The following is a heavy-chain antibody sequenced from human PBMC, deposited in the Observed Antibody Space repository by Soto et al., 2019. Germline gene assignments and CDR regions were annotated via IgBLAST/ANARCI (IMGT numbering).Heavy chain of an antibody. CDR3: AREGRGKKAGYNGLVSLGY. J-gene: IGHJ4*02. CDR1: GFTFDDFA. Sequence: EGQIVESGGDLVQPGMSLRLSCVASGFTFDDFAMYWVRQTPGKGLEWVSGISLDTETVAYADSVKGRFTISRDNAKNSVYLQMHSLRPEDTAVYYCAREGRGKKAGYNGLVSLGYWGQGTLVTVSS. CDR2: ISLDTETV. V-gene: IGHV3-9*01. D-gene: IGHD2-2*02.